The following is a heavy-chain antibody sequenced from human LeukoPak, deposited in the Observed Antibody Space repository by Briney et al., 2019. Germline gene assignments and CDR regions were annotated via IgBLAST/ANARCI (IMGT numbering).Heavy chain of an antibody. CDR3: AREYSDAFDI. J-gene: IGHJ3*02. D-gene: IGHD2-15*01. Sequence: GGSLRLSCAASGFTFSSYDMHWVRQDTGKRLEWVSAINPAGDTYYPGSVKGRFTISRENAKNSLYLQMNSLRAGDTAVYYCAREYSDAFDIWGQGTMVTVSS. CDR2: INPAGDT. V-gene: IGHV3-13*01. CDR1: GFTFSSYD.